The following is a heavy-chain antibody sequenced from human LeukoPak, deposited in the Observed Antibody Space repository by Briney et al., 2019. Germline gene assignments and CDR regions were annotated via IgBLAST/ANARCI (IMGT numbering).Heavy chain of an antibody. CDR1: GGSFSGYY. J-gene: IGHJ3*02. CDR3: ARVAVGGTRAFDI. CDR2: INHSGST. D-gene: IGHD6-19*01. Sequence: PSETLSLTCAVYGGSFSGYYWSWIRQPPGKGLEWIGEINHSGSTNYNPSLKSRVTISVDTSKNQFSLKLSSVTAADTAVYYCARVAVGGTRAFDIWGQGTTVTVSS. V-gene: IGHV4-34*01.